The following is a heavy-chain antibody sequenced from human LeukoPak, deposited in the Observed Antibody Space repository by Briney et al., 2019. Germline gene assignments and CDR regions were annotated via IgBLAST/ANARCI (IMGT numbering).Heavy chain of an antibody. CDR1: GGSISSSNW. V-gene: IGHV4-4*02. CDR2: FYHSGST. J-gene: IGHJ5*02. Sequence: TETLSLTCAVSGGSISSSNWWSWVRQPPGKGLEWIGAFYHSGSTNYNPSLKSRVTISVDKSKNQFSLKLSSVTAADTAVYYCARGGQGWYYDSSGYYLNWFDPWGQGTLVTVSS. CDR3: ARGGQGWYYDSSGYYLNWFDP. D-gene: IGHD3-22*01.